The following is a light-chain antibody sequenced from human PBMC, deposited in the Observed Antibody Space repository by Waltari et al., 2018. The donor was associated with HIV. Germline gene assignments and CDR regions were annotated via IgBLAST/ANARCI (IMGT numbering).Light chain of an antibody. J-gene: IGLJ1*01. Sequence: QSALTQPASVSGSPGQSITISCTGTNSDVGRYDYVSWYQQYPGKAPKLIIYDVRNRPAGVSNRFSASKSGNMATLTISGLQPDDEADYYCCSFGETSTKCFGTGTKV. CDR3: CSFGETSTKC. CDR2: DVR. V-gene: IGLV2-14*03. CDR1: NSDVGRYDY.